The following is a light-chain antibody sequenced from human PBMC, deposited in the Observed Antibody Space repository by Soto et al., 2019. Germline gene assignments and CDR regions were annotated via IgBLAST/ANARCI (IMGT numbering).Light chain of an antibody. CDR1: SNDVGGYNY. CDR3: SSYAGSNNLRV. Sequence: QSVLTQTPSASGPPGQSVTISCTGNSNDVGGYNYVSWYQQHPGKAPKLVIFEVSKRPSGVPDRFSGSKSGNTASLTVSGLQAEDEADYYCSSYAGSNNLRVFGTGTKVTVL. V-gene: IGLV2-8*01. J-gene: IGLJ1*01. CDR2: EVS.